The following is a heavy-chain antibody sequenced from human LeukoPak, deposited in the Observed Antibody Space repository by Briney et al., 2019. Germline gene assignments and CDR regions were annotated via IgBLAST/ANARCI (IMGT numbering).Heavy chain of an antibody. CDR2: IYFGGNT. CDR3: ARQGGGSVSCFGS. V-gene: IGHV4-34*01. J-gene: IGHJ4*02. D-gene: IGHD3-10*01. Sequence: SETLSLTCAVYGGSFSGYYWGWIRQPPGKGLEWIGNIYFGGNTCYNASLKSRVTISFDPSKNQFSLKLSSVTAADTAVYYCARQGGGSVSCFGSWGQGTLVTVSS. CDR1: GGSFSGYY.